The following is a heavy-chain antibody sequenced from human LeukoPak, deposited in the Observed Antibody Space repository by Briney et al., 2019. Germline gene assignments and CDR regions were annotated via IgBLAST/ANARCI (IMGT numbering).Heavy chain of an antibody. CDR3: ARNYGDYPRGYYYYMDV. CDR1: GGSISSGGYY. V-gene: IGHV4-61*08. D-gene: IGHD4-17*01. J-gene: IGHJ6*03. Sequence: PSETLSLTCTVSGGSISSGGYYWSWIRQPPGKGLEWIGYIYYSGSTNYNPSLKSRVTISVDTSKNQFSLKLSSVTAADTAVYYCARNYGDYPRGYYYYMDVWGKGTTVTVSS. CDR2: IYYSGST.